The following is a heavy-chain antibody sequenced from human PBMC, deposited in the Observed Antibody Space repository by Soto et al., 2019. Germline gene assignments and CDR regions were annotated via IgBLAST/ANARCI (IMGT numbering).Heavy chain of an antibody. CDR3: ARTRGYSYGFLPPDFDY. Sequence: GESLKISCKGSGYSFTNYWIAWVRQMPGKGLEWMGNIYPGDSDTRYSPSFQGQVPISADKSIGTAYLQWSSLQASDTAIYYCARTRGYSYGFLPPDFDYWGQGTLVTVSS. J-gene: IGHJ4*02. CDR2: IYPGDSDT. V-gene: IGHV5-51*01. CDR1: GYSFTNYW. D-gene: IGHD5-18*01.